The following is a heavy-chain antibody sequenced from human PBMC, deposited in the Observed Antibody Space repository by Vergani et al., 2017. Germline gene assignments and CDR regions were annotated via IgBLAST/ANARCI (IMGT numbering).Heavy chain of an antibody. CDR2: INQDGSEK. D-gene: IGHD3-22*01. CDR3: AKINYYGSSGESLTRWNNWFDP. V-gene: IGHV3-7*01. J-gene: IGHJ5*02. Sequence: EVQLVESGGGLVQPGGSLRLSCAASGFIFSHYWMSWVRQAPGKGLEWVANINQDGSEKYYVDSVKGRFTISRDNAKNSLYLQMNSLRAEDTALYYCAKINYYGSSGESLTRWNNWFDPWGQGTLVTVSS. CDR1: GFIFSHYW.